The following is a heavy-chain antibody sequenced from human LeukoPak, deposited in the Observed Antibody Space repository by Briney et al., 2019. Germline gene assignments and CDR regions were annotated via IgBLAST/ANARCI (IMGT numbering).Heavy chain of an antibody. D-gene: IGHD2-21*01. CDR3: ARADIVVVISNFDY. CDR1: GFTFSSYS. J-gene: IGHJ4*02. CDR2: ISSSSSYI. V-gene: IGHV3-21*01. Sequence: PGGSLRLSCAASGFTFSSYSMNWVRPAPGKGLEWVSSISSSSSYIYYADSVKGRFTISRDNAKNSLYLQMNSLRAEDTAVYYCARADIVVVISNFDYWGQGTLVTVSS.